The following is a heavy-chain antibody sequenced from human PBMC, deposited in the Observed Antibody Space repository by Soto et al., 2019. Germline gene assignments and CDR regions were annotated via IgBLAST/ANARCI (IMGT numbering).Heavy chain of an antibody. J-gene: IGHJ5*02. CDR3: ARSRPYYYGSGSYSTLYNWFDP. D-gene: IGHD3-10*01. CDR1: GYTFTSYA. V-gene: IGHV1-3*01. CDR2: INAGNGNT. Sequence: VASVKVSCKASGYTFTSYAMHWVRQAPGQRLEWMGWINAGNGNTKYSQKFQGRVTITRDTSASTAYMELSSLRSEDTAVYYCARSRPYYYGSGSYSTLYNWFDPWGQGTLVTVSS.